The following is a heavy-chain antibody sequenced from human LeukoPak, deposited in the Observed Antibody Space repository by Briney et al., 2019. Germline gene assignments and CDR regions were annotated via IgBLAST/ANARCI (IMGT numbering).Heavy chain of an antibody. CDR3: AREGGYGIIDF. CDR1: GANVSSNTAA. J-gene: IGHJ4*02. Sequence: SQTLSLTCAISGANVSSNTAAWNWFRQSPSRGLEWLGRTYYRSKWYDDYELSLKSRISINADTSKNQFSLQLSSVSPEDTAVYFCAREGGYGIIDFWGQGTLVTVSS. V-gene: IGHV6-1*01. D-gene: IGHD5-12*01. CDR2: TYYRSKWYD.